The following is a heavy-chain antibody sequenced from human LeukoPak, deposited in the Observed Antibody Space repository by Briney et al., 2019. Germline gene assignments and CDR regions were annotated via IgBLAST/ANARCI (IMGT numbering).Heavy chain of an antibody. J-gene: IGHJ5*02. CDR2: IYDNENT. D-gene: IGHD6-25*01. V-gene: IGHV4-39*01. CDR1: GGSIRNDNHY. CDR3: ATLRSSGWPHVKTS. Sequence: PSETLSLTCTVSGGSIRNDNHYWSWIRQPPGRGLAWVASIYDNENTYYSSSLKSRLTISVDTSENQFSLKLNSVTAADTAVYYCATLRSSGWPHVKTSWGKGTLVTVSS.